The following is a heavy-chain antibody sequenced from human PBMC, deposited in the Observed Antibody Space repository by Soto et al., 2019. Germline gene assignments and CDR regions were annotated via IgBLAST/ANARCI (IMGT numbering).Heavy chain of an antibody. CDR3: AKDALYCSSTSCRYYYYYGMDV. J-gene: IGHJ6*02. V-gene: IGHV3-23*01. CDR2: ISGSGGST. Sequence: PGGALGLCCTASGFTFSSHAMSWVRQAPGKGLEWVSAISGSGGSTYYADSVKGRFTISRDNSKNTLYLQMNSLRAEDTAVYYCAKDALYCSSTSCRYYYYYGMDVWGQGTTVTVSS. D-gene: IGHD2-2*01. CDR1: GFTFSSHA.